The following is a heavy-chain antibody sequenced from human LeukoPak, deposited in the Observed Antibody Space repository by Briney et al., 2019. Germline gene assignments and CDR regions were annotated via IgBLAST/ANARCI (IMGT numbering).Heavy chain of an antibody. J-gene: IGHJ5*02. Sequence: SQTLSLTCAISGDSVSSNSAAWNWIRQSPSRGLEWLGRTYYRSRWYNDYAVSVKSRITINPDTSKNQFSLQLNSVTPEDTAVYYCAREESWDSWYQVNWFDPWGQGTLVTVSS. V-gene: IGHV6-1*01. CDR3: AREESWDSWYQVNWFDP. CDR2: TYYRSRWYN. D-gene: IGHD6-13*01. CDR1: GDSVSSNSAA.